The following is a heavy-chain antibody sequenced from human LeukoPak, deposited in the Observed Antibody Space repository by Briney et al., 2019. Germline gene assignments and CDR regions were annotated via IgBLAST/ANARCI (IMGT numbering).Heavy chain of an antibody. Sequence: GGSLRLSCAASGFTFSSYSMNWVRQAPGKGLEWVSVIYSGGTTYYADSVKGRFTISRDNSKNTLYLQMNTLRADDTAVYYCARAPYSSLYYFDYWGQGTLVTVSS. CDR1: GFTFSSYS. D-gene: IGHD6-13*01. CDR3: ARAPYSSLYYFDY. V-gene: IGHV3-53*01. J-gene: IGHJ4*02. CDR2: IYSGGTT.